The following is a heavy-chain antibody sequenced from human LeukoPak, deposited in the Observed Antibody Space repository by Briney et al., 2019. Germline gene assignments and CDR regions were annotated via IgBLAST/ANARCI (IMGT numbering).Heavy chain of an antibody. J-gene: IGHJ6*02. Sequence: ASVKVSCKASGYTFTGYYMHWVRQAPGQGLEWMGWINPNSGGTNYAQKLQGRVTMTRDTSISTAYMELSRLRSDDTAVYYRATGGVLLWFGVYGMDVWGQGTTVTVSS. CDR2: INPNSGGT. CDR1: GYTFTGYY. CDR3: ATGGVLLWFGVYGMDV. V-gene: IGHV1-2*02. D-gene: IGHD3-10*01.